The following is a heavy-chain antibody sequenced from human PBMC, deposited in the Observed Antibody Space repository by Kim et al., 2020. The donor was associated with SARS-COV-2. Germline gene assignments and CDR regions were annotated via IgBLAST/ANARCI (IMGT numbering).Heavy chain of an antibody. J-gene: IGHJ6*02. Sequence: GGSLRLSCAASGFSFSSYAMSWVRQAPGKGLQWVSGISGSGASTYYADSVKGRFTISRDKSKSTLHLQMNSLRVEDTSIYYFAKDKKVDVAIVVYYDVLDVWGQGSAVTVSS. D-gene: IGHD3-16*02. CDR3: AKDKKVDVAIVVYYDVLDV. CDR1: GFSFSSYA. CDR2: ISGSGAST. V-gene: IGHV3-23*01.